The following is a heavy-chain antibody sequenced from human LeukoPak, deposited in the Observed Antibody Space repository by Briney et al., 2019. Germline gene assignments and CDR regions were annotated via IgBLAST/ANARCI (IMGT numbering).Heavy chain of an antibody. Sequence: PGGSLRLSCAASGFTVSSNYMSWVRQAPGKGLEWVSSISGSGSGPYYADSVKGRFTISRDNSKNTLYLQMNSLRAEDTAVYYCAKSAIWGNAFDIWGPRDNGHRLF. D-gene: IGHD7-27*01. CDR2: ISGSGSGP. J-gene: IGHJ3*02. CDR3: AKSAIWGNAFDI. V-gene: IGHV3-23*01. CDR1: GFTVSSNY.